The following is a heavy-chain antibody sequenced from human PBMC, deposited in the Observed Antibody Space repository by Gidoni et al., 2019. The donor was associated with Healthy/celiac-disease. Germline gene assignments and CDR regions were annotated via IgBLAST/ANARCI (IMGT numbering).Heavy chain of an antibody. J-gene: IGHJ6*02. CDR3: AKGRPPRAKVGATSGRDV. Sequence: EVQLVESGGGLVQPGRSLSLSCAASVFTFDDYAMHWVRQAPGKGLEWVSGISWNSGSIGYADSVKGRFTISRDNAKNSLYLQMNSLRAEDTALYYCAKGRPPRAKVGATSGRDVWGQGTTVTVSS. V-gene: IGHV3-9*01. D-gene: IGHD1-26*01. CDR2: ISWNSGSI. CDR1: VFTFDDYA.